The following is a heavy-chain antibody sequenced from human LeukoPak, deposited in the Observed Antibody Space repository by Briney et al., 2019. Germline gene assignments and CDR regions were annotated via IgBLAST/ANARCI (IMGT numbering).Heavy chain of an antibody. CDR3: ARELGYYDYVWESYRHNWFDP. J-gene: IGHJ5*02. CDR2: IYYSGGT. V-gene: IGHV4-59*01. D-gene: IGHD3-16*02. Sequence: SETLSLTCTVSAGSISLYNTYYWNWIRQSPGKGLEWIGYIYYSGGTNYNPSLKSRVTISVDTSKNQFSLKLSSVTAADTAVYYCARELGYYDYVWESYRHNWFDPWGQGTLVTVSS. CDR1: AGSISLYNTYY.